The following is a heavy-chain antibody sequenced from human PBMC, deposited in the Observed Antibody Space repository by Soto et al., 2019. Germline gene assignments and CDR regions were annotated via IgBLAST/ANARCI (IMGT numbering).Heavy chain of an antibody. V-gene: IGHV4-30-4*01. D-gene: IGHD3-22*01. CDR2: SYHAGRT. Sequence: PXETLSLTCTVAGSSLSTEDYFWTWVRQSPGEGLEWIGYSYHAGRTYFNPSLKSRLAVSVDTSKNQFSLKLNFVTAADTAVYYCARGSGYYYYFDYWGQGALVTVSS. CDR1: GSSLSTEDYF. J-gene: IGHJ4*02. CDR3: ARGSGYYYYFDY.